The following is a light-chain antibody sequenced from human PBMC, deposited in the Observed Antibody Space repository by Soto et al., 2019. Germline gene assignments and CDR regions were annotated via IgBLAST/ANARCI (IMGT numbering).Light chain of an antibody. CDR2: GAS. V-gene: IGKV3-20*01. J-gene: IGKJ5*01. CDR1: QSVSSSY. CDR3: QQYGSSPIT. Sequence: EIVLTQSPGTLSLSPGERATLSCRASQSVSSSYLAWYQQQPGQAPRLLIYGASSRATGIPDRFSGSGSGTDFTLTISRLEPEDFAVYYCQQYGSSPITFGQGTRLQSK.